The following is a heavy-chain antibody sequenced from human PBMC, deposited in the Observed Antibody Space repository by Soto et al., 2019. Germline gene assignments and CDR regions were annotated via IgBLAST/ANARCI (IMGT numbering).Heavy chain of an antibody. CDR1: GGSFSGYY. CDR3: ARGLLTIQLWYNNWFDP. CDR2: INHSGGT. Sequence: SETLSLTCAVYGGSFSGYYWSGIRQPPGKGLEGMGEINHSGGTNYNPSLKSRFTISVDTSKTQFSLKLSSVTAADTAVYYCARGLLTIQLWYNNWFDPWGQGTLVTVSS. V-gene: IGHV4-34*01. J-gene: IGHJ5*02. D-gene: IGHD5-18*01.